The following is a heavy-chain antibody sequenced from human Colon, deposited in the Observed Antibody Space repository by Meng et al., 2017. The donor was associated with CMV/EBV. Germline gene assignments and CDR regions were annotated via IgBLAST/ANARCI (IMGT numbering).Heavy chain of an antibody. Sequence: QITLKESGPTLVKPTQTLTLTCTFSGFSLDSHGVGVGWIRQPPGKAPEWVALIYWDDDKRYSPSLENRLTITKDTSKNQVVLTMTDMGPMDTATYFCSRRRTSIPFDYRGQGILVTVSS. CDR3: SRRRTSIPFDY. D-gene: IGHD2-21*01. V-gene: IGHV2-5*02. J-gene: IGHJ4*02. CDR1: GFSLDSHGVG. CDR2: IYWDDDK.